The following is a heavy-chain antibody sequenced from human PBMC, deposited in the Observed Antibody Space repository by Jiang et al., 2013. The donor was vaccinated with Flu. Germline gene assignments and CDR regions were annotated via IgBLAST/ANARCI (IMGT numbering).Heavy chain of an antibody. J-gene: IGHJ6*04. D-gene: IGHD2-2*01. CDR3: ARTLGYCSSTSCYYYYYGMDV. CDR1: GDSVSSNSAA. CDR2: TYYRSKWYN. V-gene: IGHV6-1*01. Sequence: SQTLSLTCAISGDSVSSNSAAWNWIRQSPSRGLEWLGRTYYRSKWYNDYAVSVKSRITINPDTSKNQFSLQLNSVTPEDTAVYYCARTLGYCSSTSCYYYYYGMDVWGKGTTVTVSS.